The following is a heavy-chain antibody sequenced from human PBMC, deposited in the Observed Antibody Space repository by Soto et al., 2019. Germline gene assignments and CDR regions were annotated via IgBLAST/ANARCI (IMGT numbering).Heavy chain of an antibody. Sequence: QVQLVQSGAEVKKPGASVKVSCKASGYTFINYYIHWVRQAPGQGLEWMGVINPNGGSTVYAQKFQGRVTLTRDTSTSTVYVELSSLRSDDTAVYFCVRATAARQRDYSYHYYLHIWAKGPRSPSP. CDR3: VRATAARQRDYSYHYYLHI. J-gene: IGHJ6*03. V-gene: IGHV1-46*03. CDR1: GYTFINYY. CDR2: INPNGGST. D-gene: IGHD6-6*01.